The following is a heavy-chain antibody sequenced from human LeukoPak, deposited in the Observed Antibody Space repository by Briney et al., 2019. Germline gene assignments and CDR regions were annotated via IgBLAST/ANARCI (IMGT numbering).Heavy chain of an antibody. V-gene: IGHV3-30*03. CDR1: GFTFSSYG. Sequence: GGSLRLSCAASGFTFSSYGMHWVRQAPGKGLEWVAVISYDGSNKYYADSVKGRFTISRDNSKNTLYLQMNSLRAEDTAVYYCAQSSSWPGYYFDYWGQGTLATVSS. CDR3: AQSSSWPGYYFDY. CDR2: ISYDGSNK. J-gene: IGHJ4*02. D-gene: IGHD6-13*01.